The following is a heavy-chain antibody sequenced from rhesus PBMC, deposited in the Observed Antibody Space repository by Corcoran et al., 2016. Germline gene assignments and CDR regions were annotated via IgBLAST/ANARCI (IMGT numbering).Heavy chain of an antibody. CDR2: IYGSGSST. Sequence: QLQLQESGPGLVKPSETLSVTCAVSGGSISSSYWSCIRQAPGKGLEWIGYIYGSGSSTNYNPSLKSRVTLSVDTSKNQLSLKLSSVTTADTAVYYCAREVHRYGLDSWGQGVVVTVSS. J-gene: IGHJ6*01. D-gene: IGHD6-13*01. V-gene: IGHV4-169*02. CDR3: AREVHRYGLDS. CDR1: GGSISSSY.